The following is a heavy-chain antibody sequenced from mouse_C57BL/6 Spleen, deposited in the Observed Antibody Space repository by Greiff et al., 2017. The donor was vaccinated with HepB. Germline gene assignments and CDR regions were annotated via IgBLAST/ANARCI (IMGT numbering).Heavy chain of an antibody. V-gene: IGHV1-82*01. Sequence: QVQLQQSGPELVKPGASVKISCKASGYAFSSSWMNWVKQRPGKGLEWIGRIYPGDGDTNYNGKFKGKATLTADKSSSTAYMQLSSLTSEDSAVYFCARYYYGSKGNLAYWGQGTLVTVSA. CDR3: ARYYYGSKGNLAY. J-gene: IGHJ3*01. CDR2: IYPGDGDT. D-gene: IGHD1-1*01. CDR1: GYAFSSSW.